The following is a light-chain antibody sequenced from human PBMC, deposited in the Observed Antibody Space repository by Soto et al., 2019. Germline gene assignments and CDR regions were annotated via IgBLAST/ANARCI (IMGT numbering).Light chain of an antibody. J-gene: IGKJ4*01. CDR1: QSVLYSSNNKNY. V-gene: IGKV4-1*01. Sequence: DIVMTQSPDSLAVSLGERATINCKSSQSVLYSSNNKNYLAWYQQKPGQPPKLLIYWASTRESGVPDRFSGSGSGTDFTLTSSSLQAEDVAVYYCQQDYNTPLTFGGGTKVEIK. CDR2: WAS. CDR3: QQDYNTPLT.